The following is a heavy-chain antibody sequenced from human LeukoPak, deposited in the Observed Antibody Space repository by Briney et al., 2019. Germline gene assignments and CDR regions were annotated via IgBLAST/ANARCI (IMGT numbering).Heavy chain of an antibody. CDR3: TRGDYYDSGNYFFPFDY. Sequence: GGSLRLSCTASGFTFGDYGMSWVRQAPGKGLEWVGFIRNTFNGGTTEYDASVKGRFAISRDDSKSIAYLQVNSLKTEDTAVYYCTRGDYYDSGNYFFPFDYWGQGTLVTVSS. CDR2: IRNTFNGGTT. D-gene: IGHD3-10*01. J-gene: IGHJ4*02. CDR1: GFTFGDYG. V-gene: IGHV3-49*04.